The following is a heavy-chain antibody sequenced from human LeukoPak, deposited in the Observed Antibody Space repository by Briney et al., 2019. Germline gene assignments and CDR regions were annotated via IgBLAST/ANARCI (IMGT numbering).Heavy chain of an antibody. CDR3: ARVGSGGAWFDF. D-gene: IGHD6-19*01. J-gene: IGHJ4*02. CDR2: MNPNSGNT. V-gene: IGHV1-8*01. CDR1: GYTFTSYD. Sequence: ASVKVSCKASGYTFTSYDINWVRQAPGQGLEWMGWMNPNSGNTDYAQKFQGRVTMTRNTSISTAYMELSSLRSEDTAVYYCARVGSGGAWFDFWGQGTLVTVSS.